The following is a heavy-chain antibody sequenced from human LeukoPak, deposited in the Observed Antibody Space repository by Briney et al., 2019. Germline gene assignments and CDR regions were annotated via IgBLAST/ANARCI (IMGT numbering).Heavy chain of an antibody. J-gene: IGHJ1*01. CDR2: ISSSGSTI. CDR1: GFTFSDYY. CDR3: AKSPPYSYGWGYFQH. D-gene: IGHD5-18*01. Sequence: GGSLRLSCAASGFTFSDYYMSWIRQAPGKGLEWVSYISSSGSTIYYADSVKGRFTISRDNSKNTLYLQMNSLRAEDTAVYYCAKSPPYSYGWGYFQHWGQGTLVTVSS. V-gene: IGHV3-11*01.